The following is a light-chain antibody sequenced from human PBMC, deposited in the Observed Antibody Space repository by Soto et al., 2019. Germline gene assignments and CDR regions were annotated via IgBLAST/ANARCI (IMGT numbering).Light chain of an antibody. Sequence: QSVLTQSPSVSGAPGQRVTISCTGSSSNIGAGYDVHWYQQFPGTAPKLLVYGNNNRPSGVPDRFSVSKSGTSASLAITGLQAEVEADYYCQSFDVTLSAWVFGGGTKLTVL. J-gene: IGLJ3*02. CDR1: SSNIGAGYD. CDR2: GNN. CDR3: QSFDVTLSAWV. V-gene: IGLV1-40*01.